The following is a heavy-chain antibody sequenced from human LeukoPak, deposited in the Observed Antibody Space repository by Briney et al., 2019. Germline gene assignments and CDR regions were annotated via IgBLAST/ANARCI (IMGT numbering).Heavy chain of an antibody. Sequence: GASVKVSCKASGYTFTSYGISWVRQAPGQGLEWMGWFSAYNGNTNYAQKFQGRVTMTRDMSTSTVYMELSSLRSEDTAVYYCARERSSGYNDAFDIWGQGTMVTVSS. J-gene: IGHJ3*02. CDR1: GYTFTSYG. D-gene: IGHD3-22*01. CDR2: FSAYNGNT. V-gene: IGHV1-18*01. CDR3: ARERSSGYNDAFDI.